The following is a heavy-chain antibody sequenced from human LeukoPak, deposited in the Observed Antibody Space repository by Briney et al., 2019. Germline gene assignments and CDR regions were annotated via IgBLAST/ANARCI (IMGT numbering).Heavy chain of an antibody. CDR1: GFTFDDYA. D-gene: IGHD6-19*01. CDR2: ISWNSGSI. V-gene: IGHV3-9*01. J-gene: IGHJ4*02. CDR3: AKDRTAVADYYFDY. Sequence: PGGSLRLSGAASGFTFDDYAMHWVRQAPGKGLEWVSGISWNSGSIGYADSVKGRFTISRDNAKNSLYLQMNSLRAEDTALYYCAKDRTAVADYYFDYWGQGTLVTVSS.